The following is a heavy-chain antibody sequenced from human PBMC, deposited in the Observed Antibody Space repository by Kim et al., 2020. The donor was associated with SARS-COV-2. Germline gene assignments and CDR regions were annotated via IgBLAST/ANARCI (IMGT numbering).Heavy chain of an antibody. V-gene: IGHV3-33*05. CDR3: ARVNLANYYYGMDV. Sequence: GGSLRLSCAASGFTFSIYGMHWVRQAPGKGLEWMAVISYDGSNKYYADSVKGRFTISRDNSKNTLYLQMNSLRAEDTAVYYFARVNLANYYYGMDVWGQGTTVTVSS. CDR2: ISYDGSNK. CDR1: GFTFSIYG. J-gene: IGHJ6*02.